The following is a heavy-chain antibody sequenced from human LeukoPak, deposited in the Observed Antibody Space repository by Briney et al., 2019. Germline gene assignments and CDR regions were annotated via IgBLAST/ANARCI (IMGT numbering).Heavy chain of an antibody. CDR2: IYYSGST. Sequence: PSETLSLTCTVSGGSISSGEYYWSWIRQPPGKGLEWIGYIYYSGSTYYNPSLKSRVTISVDTSKNQFSLKLSSVTAADTAVYYCARDGRETGSNGLIDYWGQGTLVTVSS. CDR1: GGSISSGEYY. V-gene: IGHV4-30-4*08. J-gene: IGHJ4*02. CDR3: ARDGRETGSNGLIDY. D-gene: IGHD1-14*01.